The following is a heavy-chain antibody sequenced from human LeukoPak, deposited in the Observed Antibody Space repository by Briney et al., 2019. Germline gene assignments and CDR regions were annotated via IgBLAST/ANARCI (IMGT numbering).Heavy chain of an antibody. CDR3: ARGGYCSGGRCYGGDY. CDR2: INREIGMI. J-gene: IGHJ4*02. D-gene: IGHD2-15*01. CDR1: GFTFSSYS. Sequence: GGSLRLSCAASGFTFSSYSMDWVRQAPGKGLEWISHINREIGMIYYADSVKGRFTVSRNNGKNSLYLQMNSLRADDTAMDYCARGGYCSGGRCYGGDYWGQGTLVTVSS. V-gene: IGHV3-48*01.